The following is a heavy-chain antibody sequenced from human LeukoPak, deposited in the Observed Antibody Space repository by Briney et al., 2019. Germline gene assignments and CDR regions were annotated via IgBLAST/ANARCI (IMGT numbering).Heavy chain of an antibody. V-gene: IGHV3-30*09. D-gene: IGHD4-11*01. Sequence: GGSLRLSCAASGFTFSSYAMHWVRQAPGKGLEWVAVISYDGSNKYYADSVKGRFAISRDNPKNTLYLQMNSLRAEDTAVYYCARGYSNYGYAFDIWGQGTMVTVSS. CDR2: ISYDGSNK. J-gene: IGHJ3*02. CDR3: ARGYSNYGYAFDI. CDR1: GFTFSSYA.